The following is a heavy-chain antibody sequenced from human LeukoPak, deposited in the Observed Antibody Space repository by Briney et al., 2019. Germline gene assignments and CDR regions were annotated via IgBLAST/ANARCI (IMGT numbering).Heavy chain of an antibody. CDR1: GGSISSSSYY. CDR3: ARTYYDILTGYQDFDY. Sequence: SETLSLTCTVSGGSISSSSYYWGWIRQPPGKGLEWIGSIYYSGSTYYNPSLKSRVTISVDTSKNQFSLKLSSVTAADTAVYYCARTYYDILTGYQDFDYWGQGTLVTVSS. D-gene: IGHD3-9*01. CDR2: IYYSGST. J-gene: IGHJ4*02. V-gene: IGHV4-39*07.